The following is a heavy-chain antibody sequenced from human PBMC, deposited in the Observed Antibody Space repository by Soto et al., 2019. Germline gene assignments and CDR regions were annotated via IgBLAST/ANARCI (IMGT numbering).Heavy chain of an antibody. CDR3: ARDRGGYSGYRDYYYYGMDV. D-gene: IGHD5-12*01. Sequence: QVQLVQSGAEVKKPGSSVKVSCKASGGTFSSYAISWVRQATGQGLEWMGWIIPIFGTANYAQKCQGRVTITSDESTSTAYMELSSLRSEDTAVYYCARDRGGYSGYRDYYYYGMDVWGQGTTVTVSS. V-gene: IGHV1-69*05. CDR1: GGTFSSYA. CDR2: IIPIFGTA. J-gene: IGHJ6*02.